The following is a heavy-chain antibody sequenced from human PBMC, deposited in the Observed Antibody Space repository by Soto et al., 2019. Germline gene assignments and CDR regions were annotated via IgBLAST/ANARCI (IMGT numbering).Heavy chain of an antibody. Sequence: ASVKVSCKTSGYTFTSYDINCVRHTNGQGLEWMGWMNPNSGNTGYAQKFQGRVTMTRNTSISTAYMELSSLRSEDTAVYYCARWRFFSGPDAFDIWGQGTMVTVSS. CDR1: GYTFTSYD. J-gene: IGHJ3*02. V-gene: IGHV1-8*01. CDR3: ARWRFFSGPDAFDI. CDR2: MNPNSGNT. D-gene: IGHD3-3*01.